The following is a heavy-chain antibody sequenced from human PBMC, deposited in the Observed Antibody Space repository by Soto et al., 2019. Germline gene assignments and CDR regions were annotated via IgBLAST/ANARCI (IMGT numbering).Heavy chain of an antibody. CDR1: GGSISSSSYY. Sequence: QLQLQESGPGLVKPSETLSLTCTVSGGSISSSSYYWGWIRQPPGKGLEWIGSIYYSGSTYYNPSLNSRVSISVDTSKNHCSLKLRSVTAADTAVYYCATQEVGGSYVYTFDPWGQGTLVTVSS. CDR2: IYYSGST. D-gene: IGHD1-26*01. V-gene: IGHV4-39*02. J-gene: IGHJ5*02. CDR3: ATQEVGGSYVYTFDP.